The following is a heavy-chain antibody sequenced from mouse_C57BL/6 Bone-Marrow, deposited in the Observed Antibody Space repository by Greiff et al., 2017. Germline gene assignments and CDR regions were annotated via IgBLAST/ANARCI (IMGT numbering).Heavy chain of an antibody. V-gene: IGHV1-64*01. D-gene: IGHD4-1*01. J-gene: IGHJ2*01. CDR2: IHPNSGST. Sequence: QVQLQQPGAELVKPGASVKLSCKASGYTFTSYWMHWVKQRPGQGLEWIGMIHPNSGSTNYNEKFKSKATLPVDKSSSTAYMQLSSLTSEDSAVYYCARQVTGPYYFDYWGQGTTLTVSS. CDR3: ARQVTGPYYFDY. CDR1: GYTFTSYW.